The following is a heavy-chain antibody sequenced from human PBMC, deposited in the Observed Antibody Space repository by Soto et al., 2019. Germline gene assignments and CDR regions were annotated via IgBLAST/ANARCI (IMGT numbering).Heavy chain of an antibody. D-gene: IGHD3-22*01. J-gene: IGHJ4*02. V-gene: IGHV4-59*01. CDR3: ARPNDSSGYYPLIY. Sequence: EILSLTCTVSGCSLSSYYWSWIRQPPGKGLEWIGYIYYTGSTNYNPSLKSRVTISVDTSKNQFSLKLSSVTAADTAVYYCARPNDSSGYYPLIYWGQGTPVTVSS. CDR1: GCSLSSYY. CDR2: IYYTGST.